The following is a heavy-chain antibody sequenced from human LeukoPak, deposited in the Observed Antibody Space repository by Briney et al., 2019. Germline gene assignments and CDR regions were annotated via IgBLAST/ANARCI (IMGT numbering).Heavy chain of an antibody. J-gene: IGHJ4*02. V-gene: IGHV4-59*08. CDR3: ARMYDRSGYYYPFDY. D-gene: IGHD3-22*01. CDR1: GGSISSYY. Sequence: SSETLSLTCTVSGGSISSYYWSWIRQPPGKGLEWIGYIYYTGSTNYNPSLKSRVTISVDTSKNHFSLKLTSVTAADTAVYYCARMYDRSGYYYPFDYWGQGTLVTVSS. CDR2: IYYTGST.